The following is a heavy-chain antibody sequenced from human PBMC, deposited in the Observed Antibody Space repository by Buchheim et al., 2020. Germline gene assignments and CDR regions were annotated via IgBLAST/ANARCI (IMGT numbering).Heavy chain of an antibody. CDR1: GFTLSSNA. Sequence: QVQLVESGGGVVQPGMSLRLSCVASGFTLSSNAMHWVRQAPGKGLEWAAVISYDGNNRFYADSVRGRFTIPRDNSKNTLYLEMTNLRSEDTGVYYRARSPSWTSYLEYWGQGTL. CDR3: ARSPSWTSYLEY. D-gene: IGHD3/OR15-3a*01. CDR2: ISYDGNNR. V-gene: IGHV3-30-3*01. J-gene: IGHJ4*02.